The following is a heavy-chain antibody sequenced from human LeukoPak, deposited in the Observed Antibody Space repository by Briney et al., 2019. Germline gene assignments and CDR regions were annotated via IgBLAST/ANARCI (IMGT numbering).Heavy chain of an antibody. J-gene: IGHJ4*02. CDR1: GFTFSSYS. CDR3: VRGTGRRTATTFDY. CDR2: ISSSSSTI. V-gene: IGHV3-48*02. D-gene: IGHD1-1*01. Sequence: GGSLRLSCAASGFTFSSYSMNWVRQAPGKGLEWVSYISSSSSTIYYADSVKGRFTISRDNAKNSLYLQMNSLRDEDTAVYYCVRGTGRRTATTFDYWGQGTLVTVSS.